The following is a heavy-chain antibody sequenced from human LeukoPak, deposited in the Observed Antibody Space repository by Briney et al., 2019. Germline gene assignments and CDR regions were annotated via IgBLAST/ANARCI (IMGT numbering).Heavy chain of an antibody. D-gene: IGHD3-16*02. CDR3: AKDLAFGGVIRGGFNY. CDR2: ISGSGGST. V-gene: IGHV3-23*01. J-gene: IGHJ4*02. CDR1: GVTFSGDA. Sequence: GAALRLSCAAPGVTFSGDAMSWVRQAPGRGLEWVSAISGSGGSTYYADSVRGRFTISRDNSKNTLYLQMNSLRAEDTAVYYGAKDLAFGGVIRGGFNYWGQGTLVTVSS.